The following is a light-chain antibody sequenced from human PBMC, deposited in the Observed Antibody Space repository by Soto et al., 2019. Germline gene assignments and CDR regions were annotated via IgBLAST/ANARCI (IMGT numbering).Light chain of an antibody. V-gene: IGKV2-28*01. CDR2: LGS. CDR3: MQALQTPRA. CDR1: QSLLHSNGYNY. J-gene: IGKJ2*01. Sequence: DIVMTQSPLSPPVTPGEPASISCRSSQSLLHSNGYNYLDWYLQKPGQSPQLLIYLGSNRASGVPDRFSGSGSGTDFTLKISRVEAEDVGVYYCMQALQTPRAFGQGTKLEIK.